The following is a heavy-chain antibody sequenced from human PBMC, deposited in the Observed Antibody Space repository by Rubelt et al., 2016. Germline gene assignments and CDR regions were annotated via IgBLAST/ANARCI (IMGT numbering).Heavy chain of an antibody. V-gene: IGHV4-59*08. CDR2: IYYTGGT. D-gene: IGHD3-3*01. CDR1: GGSINNYY. CDR3: TRIFGVVVNDPLRFDP. J-gene: IGHJ5*02. Sequence: QVQLQESGPGLVKPSETLSLTCTVSGGSINNYYWSWIRQPPGTGLEWVGYIYYTGGTNYSPSLKSRVTISVDTSKNQFSLKLSPWTDADTAVYYCTRIFGVVVNDPLRFDPWGQGILVTVSS.